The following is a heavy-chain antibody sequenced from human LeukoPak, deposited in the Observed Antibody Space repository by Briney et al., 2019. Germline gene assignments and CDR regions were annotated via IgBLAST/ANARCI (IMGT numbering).Heavy chain of an antibody. CDR2: IIPIFGTA. CDR3: ASRPTGTVDY. V-gene: IGHV1-69*05. CDR1: GGTFSSYA. Sequence: ASVKVSCKASGGTFSSYAISWVRQAPGQGLEWMGGIIPIFGTANYAQKFQGRVTITTDKSTSTAYMELSSLRSEDTAVYYCASRPTGTVDYWGQGTLVTVSS. J-gene: IGHJ4*02. D-gene: IGHD6-6*01.